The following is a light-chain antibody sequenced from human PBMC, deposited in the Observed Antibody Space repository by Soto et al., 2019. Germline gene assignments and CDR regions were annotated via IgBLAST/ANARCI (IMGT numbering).Light chain of an antibody. CDR2: EVT. J-gene: IGLJ1*01. Sequence: QSVLTHPPSASWSRGQSVTISCTGTSSDVGGYDYVSWYQQHPGKAPKLIIYEVTKRPSGVPDRFSGSKSGNTASLTVSGLQAEDEADYYCSSYAGTNNLYVFGTGTKVTV. V-gene: IGLV2-8*01. CDR1: SSDVGGYDY. CDR3: SSYAGTNNLYV.